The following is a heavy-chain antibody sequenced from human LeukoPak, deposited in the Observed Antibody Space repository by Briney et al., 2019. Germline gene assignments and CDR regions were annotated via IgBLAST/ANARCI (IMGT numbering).Heavy chain of an antibody. Sequence: SETPSLTCTVSGGSISGYYWSWIRQPPGKGLEWIGHIYYTGSTSYNPSLKSRVTISVDTSKNQFSLKLSYVNAADTAVYYCARYISSGLDYWGQGTLVTVSS. CDR1: GGSISGYY. D-gene: IGHD6-6*01. J-gene: IGHJ4*02. CDR3: ARYISSGLDY. CDR2: IYYTGST. V-gene: IGHV4-59*08.